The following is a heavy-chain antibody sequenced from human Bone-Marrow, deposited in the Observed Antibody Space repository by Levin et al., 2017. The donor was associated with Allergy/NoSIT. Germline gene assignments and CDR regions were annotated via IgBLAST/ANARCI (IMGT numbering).Heavy chain of an antibody. J-gene: IGHJ6*03. D-gene: IGHD6-19*01. CDR1: GGTFSSYA. Sequence: ASVKVSCKASGGTFSSYAISWVRQAPGQGLEWMGGIIPIFGTANYAQKFQGRVTITADKSTSTAYMELSSLRSEDTAVYYCARSGRSVAAYYYYYMDVWGKGTTVTVSS. V-gene: IGHV1-69*06. CDR2: IIPIFGTA. CDR3: ARSGRSVAAYYYYYMDV.